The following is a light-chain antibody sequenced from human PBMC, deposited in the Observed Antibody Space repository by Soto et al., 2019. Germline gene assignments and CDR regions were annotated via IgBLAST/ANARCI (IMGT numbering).Light chain of an antibody. CDR1: SSDVGAYNY. J-gene: IGLJ1*01. Sequence: QSVLTQPRSVSGSPGQSVTISCTGTSSDVGAYNYVSWYQQHPGKAPKLMIYEVNKRPSGVTDRFSGSKSGNTASLTVSGLQAEDEADYYCTSYAGSSNVFGTGTKLTVL. CDR2: EVN. CDR3: TSYAGSSNV. V-gene: IGLV2-8*01.